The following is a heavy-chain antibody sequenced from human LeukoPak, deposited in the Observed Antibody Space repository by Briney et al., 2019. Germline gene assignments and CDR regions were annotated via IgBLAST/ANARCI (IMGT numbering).Heavy chain of an antibody. CDR1: GFDLWRYA. Sequence: GGSLRLSCAGSGFDLWRYAMSWVRQAPGKGLEWVADISDGGDGTHYADSVQGRFTISRDNSKNTVFLQMLSLRAEDTAVYYCARETRSAWEFEYWGQGTLVTVSS. CDR2: ISDGGDGT. D-gene: IGHD1-26*01. J-gene: IGHJ4*02. V-gene: IGHV3-23*01. CDR3: ARETRSAWEFEY.